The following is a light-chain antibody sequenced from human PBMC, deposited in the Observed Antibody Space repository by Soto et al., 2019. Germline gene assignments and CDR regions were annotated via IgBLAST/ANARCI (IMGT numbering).Light chain of an antibody. CDR3: PQYTNLPRT. CDR1: QSVSSY. Sequence: EIVLRQSLATLSLSLGERATLSCRASQSVSSYLAWYQQKPGQAPRLLIYDASNRATGIPARFSGSGSGTEFTLTINCLQSEDFAVYYCPQYTNLPRTFGEGTKVDI. CDR2: DAS. V-gene: IGKV3-11*01. J-gene: IGKJ1*01.